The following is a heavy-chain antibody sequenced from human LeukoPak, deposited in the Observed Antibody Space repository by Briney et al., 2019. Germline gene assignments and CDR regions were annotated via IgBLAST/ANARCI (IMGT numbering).Heavy chain of an antibody. Sequence: GGSLRLSCAASGFTFSSYGMHWVRQAPGKGLEWVAVISYDGSNKYYADSVKGRFTISRDNSKNTLYLQMNSLRTEDTAVYYCAKDRGDYYDSSGYYPAGFDYWGQGTLVTVSS. CDR1: GFTFSSYG. V-gene: IGHV3-30*18. CDR2: ISYDGSNK. J-gene: IGHJ4*02. CDR3: AKDRGDYYDSSGYYPAGFDY. D-gene: IGHD3-22*01.